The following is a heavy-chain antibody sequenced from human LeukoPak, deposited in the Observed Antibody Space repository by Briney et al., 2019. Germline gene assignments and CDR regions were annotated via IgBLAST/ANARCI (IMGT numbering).Heavy chain of an antibody. CDR3: ARSGGSGSYYILFDY. V-gene: IGHV1-46*01. J-gene: IGHJ4*02. D-gene: IGHD3-10*01. Sequence: GASLKVSCTASGYTFTSSYMHWVRQAPGQGLEWMGIINPNGGSTSYAQKFQGRVTMTRDTSTCTVYMELSSLRSEDTGVYCCARSGGSGSYYILFDYWGQGTLVSVSS. CDR2: INPNGGST. CDR1: GYTFTSSY.